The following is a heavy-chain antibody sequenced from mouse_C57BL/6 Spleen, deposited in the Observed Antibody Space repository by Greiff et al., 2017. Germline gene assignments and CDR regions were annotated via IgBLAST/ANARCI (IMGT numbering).Heavy chain of an antibody. CDR2: INPNNGGT. V-gene: IGHV1-18*01. J-gene: IGHJ4*01. CDR3: ARRDDYDYYAMDY. D-gene: IGHD2-4*01. CDR1: GYTFTDYN. Sequence: EVQGVESGPELVKPGASVKIPCKASGYTFTDYNMDWVKQSHGKSLEWIGDINPNNGGTIYNQKFKGKATLTVDKSSSTAYMELRSLTSEDTAVYYCARRDDYDYYAMDYWGQGTSVTVSS.